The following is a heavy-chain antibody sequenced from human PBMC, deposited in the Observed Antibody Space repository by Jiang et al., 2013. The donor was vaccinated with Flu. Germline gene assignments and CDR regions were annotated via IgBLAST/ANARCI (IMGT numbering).Heavy chain of an antibody. V-gene: IGHV2-5*02. CDR1: GLSLRNSGAG. Sequence: KPTQTLTLTCTYSGLSLRNSGAGVGWIRQPPGKALEWLALIYWDDDKRYSPSLKSRVTITKDTSRNQVVLTMPNMDPVDTATYYCAHFQAGGEPLFDYWGQGTLVIVSS. J-gene: IGHJ4*02. CDR3: AHFQAGGEPLFDY. D-gene: IGHD2-21*01. CDR2: IYWDDDK.